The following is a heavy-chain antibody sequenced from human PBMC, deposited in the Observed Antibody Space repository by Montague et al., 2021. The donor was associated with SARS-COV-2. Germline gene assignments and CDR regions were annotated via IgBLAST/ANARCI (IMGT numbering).Heavy chain of an antibody. Sequence: SETLSLTCSVSGDSITNHYWSWIRQPAGKGLEWIGRMHFTGKTNSSPFFSSRLTMSADTSTNQFSLKLTSVTAADTAIYFCAGDRFDFGAGRQGTIDFWGQGTLVTVSS. D-gene: IGHD3-10*01. J-gene: IGHJ4*02. CDR1: GDSITNHY. CDR3: AGDRFDFGAGRQGTIDF. V-gene: IGHV4-4*07. CDR2: MHFTGKT.